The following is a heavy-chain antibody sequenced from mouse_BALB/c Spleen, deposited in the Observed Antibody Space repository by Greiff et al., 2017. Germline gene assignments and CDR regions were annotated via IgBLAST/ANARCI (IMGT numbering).Heavy chain of an antibody. D-gene: IGHD2-14*01. CDR2: IYPGDGDT. CDR1: GYTFTSYW. J-gene: IGHJ4*01. CDR3: ARSYRYDVRAMDY. Sequence: QVQLKESGAELARPGASVKLSCKASGYTFTSYWMQWVKQRPGQGLEWIGAIYPGDGDTRYTQKFKGKATLTADKSSSTAYMQLSSLASEDSAVYYCARSYRYDVRAMDYWGQGTSVTVSS. V-gene: IGHV1-87*01.